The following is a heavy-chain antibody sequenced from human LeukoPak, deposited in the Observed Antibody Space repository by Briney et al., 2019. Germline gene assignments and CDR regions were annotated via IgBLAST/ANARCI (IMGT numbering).Heavy chain of an antibody. V-gene: IGHV3-NL1*01. D-gene: IGHD1-26*01. J-gene: IGHJ4*02. Sequence: GGSLRLSCVASGFTFNNYGMIWVRRAPGKGLEWVAGINAGGSHSYYADSVNGRFTISRDNSKNTLYLEMNSLRPEDTAVYYCAKELSGSLDYWGQGTLVTVSS. CDR1: GFTFNNYG. CDR2: INAGGSHS. CDR3: AKELSGSLDY.